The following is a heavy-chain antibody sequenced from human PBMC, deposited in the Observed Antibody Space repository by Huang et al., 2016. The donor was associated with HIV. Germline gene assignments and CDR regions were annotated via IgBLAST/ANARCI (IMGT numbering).Heavy chain of an antibody. CDR1: GYSFTNYW. Sequence: EVQLVQSEAEVKKPGESLKISCRGSGYSFTNYWIGWVRQRPGEGLEWMGVISPADSDTRYSPSFQGQVTFSADKSTRTAYLHWSSLQASDTAIYYCARSEVLVTAVPFDHWGQGTLVTVSS. D-gene: IGHD2-21*02. V-gene: IGHV5-51*03. J-gene: IGHJ4*02. CDR2: ISPADSDT. CDR3: ARSEVLVTAVPFDH.